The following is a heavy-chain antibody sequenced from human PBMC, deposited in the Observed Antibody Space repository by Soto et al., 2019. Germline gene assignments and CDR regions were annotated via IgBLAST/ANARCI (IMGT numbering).Heavy chain of an antibody. CDR1: GGSISSYY. CDR2: IYYSGST. J-gene: IGHJ6*02. Sequence: SETLSLTCTVSGGSISSYYWSWIRQPPGKGLEWIGYIYYSGSTNYNPSLKSRVTISVDTSKNQFSLKLSSVTAADTAVYYCARAPYYGTPGYYYGMDVWRQGTTVTVSS. D-gene: IGHD3-10*01. CDR3: ARAPYYGTPGYYYGMDV. V-gene: IGHV4-59*01.